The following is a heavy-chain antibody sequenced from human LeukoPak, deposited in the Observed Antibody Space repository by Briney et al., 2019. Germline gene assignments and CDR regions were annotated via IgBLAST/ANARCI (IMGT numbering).Heavy chain of an antibody. Sequence: SQTLSLTCTVSGGSISSGSYYWSWIRQPAGKGLEWIGRIYTSGSTNYNPSLKSRVTISVDTSKNQFSLKLSSVTAADTAVYYCARDYGSGLLGYWGQGTLVTVSS. CDR2: IYTSGST. V-gene: IGHV4-61*02. D-gene: IGHD6-19*01. CDR3: ARDYGSGLLGY. J-gene: IGHJ4*02. CDR1: GGSISSGSYY.